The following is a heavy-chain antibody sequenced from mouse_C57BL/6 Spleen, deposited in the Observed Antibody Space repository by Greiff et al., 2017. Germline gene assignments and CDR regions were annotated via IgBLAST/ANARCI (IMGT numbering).Heavy chain of an antibody. CDR3: ARDEGFHFDY. Sequence: EVHLVESGGGLVKPGGSLKLSCAASGFTFSSYAMSWVRQTPEKRLEWVATISDGGSYTYYPDNVKGRFTISRDNAKNNLYLQMSHLKSEDTAMYYCARDEGFHFDYGGQGTTLTVSS. CDR1: GFTFSSYA. CDR2: ISDGGSYT. V-gene: IGHV5-4*01. J-gene: IGHJ2*01.